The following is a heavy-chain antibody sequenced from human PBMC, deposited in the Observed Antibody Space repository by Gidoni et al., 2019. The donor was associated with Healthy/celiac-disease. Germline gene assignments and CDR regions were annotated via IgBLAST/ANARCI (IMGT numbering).Heavy chain of an antibody. D-gene: IGHD6-13*01. V-gene: IGHV3-33*01. Sequence: QVQLVESGGGVVQPGRSLRLSCAASGFTFSSYGMHWVRQAPGKGLEWVAVIWYDGSNKYYADSVKGRFTISRDNSKNTLYLQMNSLRAEDTAVYYCAREQQQLVREVAFDIWGQGTMVTVSS. CDR3: AREQQQLVREVAFDI. J-gene: IGHJ3*02. CDR1: GFTFSSYG. CDR2: IWYDGSNK.